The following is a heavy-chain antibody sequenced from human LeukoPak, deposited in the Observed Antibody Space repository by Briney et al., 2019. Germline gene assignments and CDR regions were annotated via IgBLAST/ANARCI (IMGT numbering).Heavy chain of an antibody. CDR1: GGSFSGYY. D-gene: IGHD2-21*02. J-gene: IGHJ5*02. CDR2: INHSGST. CDR3: ARGHIVVVTAIRWSGFFFGNWFDP. Sequence: SETLSLTCAVYGGSFSGYYWSWIRQPPGKGLEWIGEINHSGSTNYNPSLKSRVTISVDTSKNQFSLKLSSVTAADTAVYYCARGHIVVVTAIRWSGFFFGNWFDPWGQGTLVTVSS. V-gene: IGHV4-34*01.